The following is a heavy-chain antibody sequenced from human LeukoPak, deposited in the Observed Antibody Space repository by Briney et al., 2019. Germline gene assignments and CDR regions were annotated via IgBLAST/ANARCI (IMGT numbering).Heavy chain of an antibody. V-gene: IGHV4-4*02. CDR1: GGSISSSNW. D-gene: IGHD3-22*01. CDR2: IYHSGST. CDR3: ARDSSGYYFLNI. Sequence: SETLSLTCAVSGGSISSSNWWSWVRQPPGKGLEWIGEIYHSGSTNYNPSLKSRGTISVDKSKNQFSLRLSSVTAADTAVYYCARDSSGYYFLNIWGQGTMVTVSS. J-gene: IGHJ3*02.